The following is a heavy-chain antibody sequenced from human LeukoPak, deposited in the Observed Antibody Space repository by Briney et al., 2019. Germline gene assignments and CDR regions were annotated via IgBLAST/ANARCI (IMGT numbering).Heavy chain of an antibody. D-gene: IGHD3-10*01. Sequence: PSETLSLTCAVYGGSFSGYYWSWIRQPPGKGLEWIGEINHSGSTNYNPSLKSRVTISVDTSKNQFSLKLSSVTAADTAVYYCARGDRVNMGIDPWGQGTLVTVSS. J-gene: IGHJ5*02. CDR2: INHSGST. V-gene: IGHV4-34*01. CDR3: ARGDRVNMGIDP. CDR1: GGSFSGYY.